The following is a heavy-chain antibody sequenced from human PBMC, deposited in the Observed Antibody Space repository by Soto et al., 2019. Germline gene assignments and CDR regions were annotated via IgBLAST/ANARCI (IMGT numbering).Heavy chain of an antibody. D-gene: IGHD3-16*01. CDR3: AKTVGRYYYYGMDV. V-gene: IGHV3-23*01. CDR2: ISGSGGST. J-gene: IGHJ6*02. CDR1: GFTFSSYA. Sequence: EVQLLESGGGLVQPGGSLRLSCAASGFTFSSYAMSWVRQAPGKGLEWVSAISGSGGSTYYADSVKGRFPISRDNSKNTLYLQMNCLRAEDTAVYYCAKTVGRYYYYGMDVWGQGTTVTVSS.